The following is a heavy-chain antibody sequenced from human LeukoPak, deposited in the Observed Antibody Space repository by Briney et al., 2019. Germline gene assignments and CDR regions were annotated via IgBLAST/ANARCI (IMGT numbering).Heavy chain of an antibody. J-gene: IGHJ6*03. D-gene: IGHD2-21*01. CDR3: ARGIPDFYFYMDV. CDR2: INDDGGAT. CDR1: GSTFGDYW. V-gene: IGHV3-74*01. Sequence: GGSLRLSCAASGSTFGDYWMHWIRQVPGKGPVWVSRINDDGGATSTAGFGKGRFTISRDNAKNVLYLQMDSLRAEDTAIYYCARGIPDFYFYMDVWGRGTTVSVS.